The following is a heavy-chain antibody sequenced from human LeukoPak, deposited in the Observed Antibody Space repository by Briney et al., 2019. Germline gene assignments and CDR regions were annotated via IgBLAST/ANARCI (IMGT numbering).Heavy chain of an antibody. D-gene: IGHD6-13*01. CDR2: INHSGST. CDR1: GGSFSGYY. J-gene: IGHJ4*02. CDR3: ARKSIAAAGRKPYDY. V-gene: IGHV4-34*01. Sequence: PSETLSLTCAVYGGSFSGYYWSWIRQPPGKGLEWIGEINHSGSTNSNSSLKSRVTISVDMSKNQFSLRLSSVTAADTAVYYCARKSIAAAGRKPYDYWDQGTLVTVSS.